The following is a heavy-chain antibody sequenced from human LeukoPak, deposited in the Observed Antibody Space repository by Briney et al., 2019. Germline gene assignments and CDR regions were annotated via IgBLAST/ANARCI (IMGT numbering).Heavy chain of an antibody. CDR2: ISSSSSYI. J-gene: IGHJ4*02. Sequence: PGGSLRLSCAASGFTFSSYSMNWVRQAPGKGLEWVSSISSSSSYIYYADSVKGRFTISRDNAKNSLYLQMNSLRAEDTAVYYCARVSGYCSSTSCYGTIDYWGQGTLVTVSS. CDR1: GFTFSSYS. V-gene: IGHV3-21*01. CDR3: ARVSGYCSSTSCYGTIDY. D-gene: IGHD2-2*03.